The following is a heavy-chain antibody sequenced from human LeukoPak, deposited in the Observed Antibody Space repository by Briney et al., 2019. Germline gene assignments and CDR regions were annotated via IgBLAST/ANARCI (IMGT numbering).Heavy chain of an antibody. D-gene: IGHD5-12*01. CDR1: GGSISSGGYS. CDR3: ARAMSPYSGYDSTFDY. Sequence: SQTLSLTCAVSGGSISSGGYSWSWIRQPPGKGLEWIGDIYYSGSTYYNPSLKSRVSISVDRSKNQFSLKLNTVTAADTAVYYCARAMSPYSGYDSTFDYWGQGTLVTVSS. CDR2: IYYSGST. V-gene: IGHV4-30-2*01. J-gene: IGHJ4*02.